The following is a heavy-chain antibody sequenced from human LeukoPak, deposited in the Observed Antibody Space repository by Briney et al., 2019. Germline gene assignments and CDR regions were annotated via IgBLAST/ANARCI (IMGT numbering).Heavy chain of an antibody. CDR1: GDAISSYY. V-gene: IGHV4-59*01. Sequence: SETLSLTCTVSGDAISSYYWSWIRQPPGKGLEWIGYMHYIGSTDNNPSLKSRVTISVDTSKNQFSLKLSSVTAADTAVYYCARDIGTYYYDSSGNYYYYYGMDVWGQGTTVTVSS. CDR3: ARDIGTYYYDSSGNYYYYYGMDV. CDR2: MHYIGST. D-gene: IGHD3-22*01. J-gene: IGHJ6*02.